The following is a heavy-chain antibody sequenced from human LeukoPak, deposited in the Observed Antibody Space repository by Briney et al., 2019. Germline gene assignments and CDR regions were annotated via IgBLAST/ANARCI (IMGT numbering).Heavy chain of an antibody. J-gene: IGHJ4*02. Sequence: GSLRLSCAASGFTFSSYSMNWVRQAPGKGLEWVSYISSSSSTIYYADSVKGRFTISRDNAKNSLYLQMNSLRVGDTAVYYCASGPAAGFDYWGQGTLVTVSS. CDR1: GFTFSSYS. V-gene: IGHV3-48*01. CDR3: ASGPAAGFDY. D-gene: IGHD6-13*01. CDR2: ISSSSSTI.